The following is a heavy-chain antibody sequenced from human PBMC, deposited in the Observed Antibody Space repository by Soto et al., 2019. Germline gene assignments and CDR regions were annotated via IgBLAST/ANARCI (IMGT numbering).Heavy chain of an antibody. J-gene: IGHJ4*02. CDR3: ARPGGYDFWSGYYY. CDR2: IYPCDSDT. CDR1: GYSLTSYW. Sequence: ESVKISCKCSGYSLTSYWIGWVGRIPGKGLEWMGIIYPCDSDTRYSPSFQGQVTISADKSISTAYLQWSSLKASDTAMYYCARPGGYDFWSGYYYWGQGTLVTVSS. V-gene: IGHV5-51*01. D-gene: IGHD3-3*01.